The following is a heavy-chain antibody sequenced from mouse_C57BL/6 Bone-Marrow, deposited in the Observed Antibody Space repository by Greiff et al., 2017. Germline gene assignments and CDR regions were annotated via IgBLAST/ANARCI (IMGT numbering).Heavy chain of an antibody. CDR2: LWSGGST. V-gene: IGHV2-2*01. J-gene: IGHJ3*01. Sequence: QVQLQQSGPGLVQPSQSLSITCTVSGFSLTSYGVHWVRQSPGKGLEWLGVLWSGGSTDYNAAFISRLSISKDNSKSQVFFKMNSLQADDTAIYYCASLYSNYGGFAYWGQGTLVTVSA. D-gene: IGHD2-5*01. CDR1: GFSLTSYG. CDR3: ASLYSNYGGFAY.